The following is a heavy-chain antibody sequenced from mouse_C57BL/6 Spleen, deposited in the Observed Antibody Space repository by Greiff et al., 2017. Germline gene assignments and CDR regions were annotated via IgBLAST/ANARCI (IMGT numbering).Heavy chain of an antibody. CDR3: ARSYYDYDLAMDY. D-gene: IGHD2-4*01. CDR2: INPNNGGT. CDR1: GYTFTDYN. J-gene: IGHJ4*01. Sequence: VQLQQSGPELVKPGASVKISCKASGYTFTDYNMNWVKQSHGKSLEWIGDINPNNGGTSYNQKFKGKATLTVDKSSSTAYMELRSLTSEDSAVYYCARSYYDYDLAMDYWGQGTSVTVSS. V-gene: IGHV1-26*01.